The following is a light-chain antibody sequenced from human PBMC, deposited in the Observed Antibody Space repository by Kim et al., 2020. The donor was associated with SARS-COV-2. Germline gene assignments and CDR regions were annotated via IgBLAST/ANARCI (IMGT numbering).Light chain of an antibody. Sequence: LSPGESATLSCRARQSVSSYLAWDQQKPGQAPRLLNYDASNRATGIPARFSGSGSGTDFTLTSGSLEPEDFAVYYCQQRGNWPLTFGGGTKVDIK. CDR2: DAS. J-gene: IGKJ4*01. CDR1: QSVSSY. CDR3: QQRGNWPLT. V-gene: IGKV3-11*01.